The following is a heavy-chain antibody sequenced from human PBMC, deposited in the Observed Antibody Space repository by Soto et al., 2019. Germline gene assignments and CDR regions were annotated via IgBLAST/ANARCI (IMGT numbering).Heavy chain of an antibody. J-gene: IGHJ4*02. Sequence: EVHLVESGGGLVQPGGSLILSCATSGFNFSRHEMSWVRQAPGKGLEWVSYISRTSINIYYAESVKGRFTVSRDNAKNSLHLHMNSLRAEDTAVYFCAREDEYGDYAFDYWGQGAQVTVSS. CDR2: ISRTSINI. CDR3: AREDEYGDYAFDY. V-gene: IGHV3-48*03. CDR1: GFNFSRHE. D-gene: IGHD4-17*01.